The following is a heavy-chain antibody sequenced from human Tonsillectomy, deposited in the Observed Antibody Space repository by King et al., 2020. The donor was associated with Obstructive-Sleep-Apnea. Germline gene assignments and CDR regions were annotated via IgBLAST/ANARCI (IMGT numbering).Heavy chain of an antibody. Sequence: VQLVESGGGLVKPGRSLRLSCAASGFTFSDYYMSWIRQAPGKGLEWVSYISSVSSYTNYADSVKGRFTISRDNAKNSLYLQMNSLIAEDTAVYYCARGGYSSIRVYWGQGTLVTVSS. CDR3: ARGGYSSIRVY. V-gene: IGHV3-11*06. CDR2: ISSVSSYT. D-gene: IGHD6-13*01. J-gene: IGHJ4*02. CDR1: GFTFSDYY.